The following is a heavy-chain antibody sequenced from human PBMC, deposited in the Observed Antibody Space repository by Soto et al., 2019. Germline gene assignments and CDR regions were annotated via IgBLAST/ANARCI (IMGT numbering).Heavy chain of an antibody. Sequence: QVQLQQWGAGLLKPSETLSLTCAVYGGSFSGYYWSWIRQPPGKGLEWIGEINHSGSTNYNPSLKSRVPISVDTSKNLFTLKLGSVTAAVTAVYYCARGGIWGSYRGDYYYYYMDVWGKGTTVTVSS. D-gene: IGHD3-16*01. CDR3: ARGGIWGSYRGDYYYYYMDV. CDR1: GGSFSGYY. CDR2: INHSGST. J-gene: IGHJ6*03. V-gene: IGHV4-34*01.